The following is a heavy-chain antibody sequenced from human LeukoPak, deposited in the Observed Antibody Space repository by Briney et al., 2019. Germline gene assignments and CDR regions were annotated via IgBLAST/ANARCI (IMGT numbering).Heavy chain of an antibody. V-gene: IGHV1-2*02. Sequence: ASVKVSCKASGYTFTGYYMHWVRQAPGQGLEWMGWINPNSGGTNYAQKFQGRVTMTTDTSTTTAYMELRSLRSDDTAVYYCARVTGCTNGVCYPLYYYYYMDVWGKGTTVTVSS. D-gene: IGHD2-8*01. CDR2: INPNSGGT. CDR3: ARVTGCTNGVCYPLYYYYYMDV. J-gene: IGHJ6*03. CDR1: GYTFTGYY.